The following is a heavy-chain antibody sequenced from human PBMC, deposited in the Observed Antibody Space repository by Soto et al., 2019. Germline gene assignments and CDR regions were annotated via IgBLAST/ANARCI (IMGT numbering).Heavy chain of an antibody. Sequence: SETLSLTCAVCGGSFSGYYWSWIRQPPEKGLEWIGEINHSGSTKYNPSLKSRVTISVDTSKNQFSLKLSSVTAADTAVYYCARVSITIFGVVMGHYYYGMDVWGQGTTVTVSS. CDR1: GGSFSGYY. D-gene: IGHD3-3*01. J-gene: IGHJ6*02. V-gene: IGHV4-34*01. CDR2: INHSGST. CDR3: ARVSITIFGVVMGHYYYGMDV.